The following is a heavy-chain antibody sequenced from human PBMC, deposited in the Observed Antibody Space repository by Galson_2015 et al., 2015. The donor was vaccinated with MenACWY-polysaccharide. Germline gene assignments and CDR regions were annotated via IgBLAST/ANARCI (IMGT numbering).Heavy chain of an antibody. V-gene: IGHV3-7*01. CDR1: GFTFSSYW. CDR3: ARGHYGMDV. J-gene: IGHJ6*02. CDR2: IKKDGSEK. Sequence: SLRLSCAASGFTFSSYWMTWVRQAPGKGLERVANIKKDGSEKYYVDSVKGRFTISRDNSKNSLYLQMHSLRAEDTAVYSCARGHYGMDVWGQGTTVTVSS.